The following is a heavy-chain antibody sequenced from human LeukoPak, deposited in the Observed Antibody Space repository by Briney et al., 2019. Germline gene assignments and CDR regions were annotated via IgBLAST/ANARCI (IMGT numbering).Heavy chain of an antibody. CDR1: GHTFTSYG. D-gene: IGHD2-2*01. V-gene: IGHV1-18*01. J-gene: IGHJ1*01. Sequence: GASVKVSCKASGHTFTSYGISWVRQAPGQGLEWMGWISAYNGNTNYAQKLQGRVTMTTDTSTSTAYMELRSLRSDDTAVYYCARDGVGYCSSTSCLEYFQHWGQGTLVTVSS. CDR3: ARDGVGYCSSTSCLEYFQH. CDR2: ISAYNGNT.